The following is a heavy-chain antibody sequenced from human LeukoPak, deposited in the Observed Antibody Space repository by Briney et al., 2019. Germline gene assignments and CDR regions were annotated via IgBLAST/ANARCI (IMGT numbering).Heavy chain of an antibody. D-gene: IGHD2-2*01. CDR2: ISGSGGST. J-gene: IGHJ4*02. Sequence: GGSLRLSCAASGFTISSYAMSWVRQAPGKGLEWVSAISGSGGSTYYADSVKGRFTISRDNSKNTLYLQMNSLRAEDTAVYYCAKPRDIVVVPAASFDYWGQGTLVTVSS. CDR1: GFTISSYA. V-gene: IGHV3-23*01. CDR3: AKPRDIVVVPAASFDY.